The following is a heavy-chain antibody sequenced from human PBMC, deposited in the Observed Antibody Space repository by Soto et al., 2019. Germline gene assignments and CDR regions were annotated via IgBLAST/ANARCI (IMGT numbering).Heavy chain of an antibody. CDR3: ARVAVAARPRWYNWFDP. D-gene: IGHD2-15*01. CDR1: GYTFTDYD. Sequence: QEQLVQSGAEVKKPGASVKVSCKTSGYTFTDYDINWVRQATGQGLEWIGWMNPNSGETGYAQKFQRRVTMTRSASLSTAYLELSSLRSEDTAVYYCARVAVAARPRWYNWFDPWGQGTLVTVSS. CDR2: MNPNSGET. J-gene: IGHJ5*02. V-gene: IGHV1-8*01.